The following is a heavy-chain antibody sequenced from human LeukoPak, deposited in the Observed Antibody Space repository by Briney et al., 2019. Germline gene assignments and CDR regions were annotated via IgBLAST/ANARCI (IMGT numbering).Heavy chain of an antibody. Sequence: GGSLRFSFAAPESTFKNYAFHWVGKAPAKGLGGGALTSFDGTKKYYPDSVKGRFTISRDNSKKTLYLQMNSLRVEDTAVYYCARVQSSDWNAYFYYLDVWGKGTTVTVSS. CDR2: TSFDGTKK. CDR1: ESTFKNYA. V-gene: IGHV3-30*04. J-gene: IGHJ6*03. D-gene: IGHD6-19*01. CDR3: ARVQSSDWNAYFYYLDV.